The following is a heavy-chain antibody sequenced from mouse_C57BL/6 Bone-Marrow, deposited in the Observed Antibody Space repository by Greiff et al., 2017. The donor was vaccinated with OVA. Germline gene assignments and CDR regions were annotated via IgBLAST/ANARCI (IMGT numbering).Heavy chain of an antibody. V-gene: IGHV3-6*01. Sequence: VQLQQSGPGLVKPSQSLSLACSVTGYSITSGYYWNWIRQFPGNKLEWMGYISYDGSNNYNPSLKNRISITRDTSKNQFFLKLNSVTTEDTATYYCARGGWLRPYYYAMDYWGQGTSVTVSS. J-gene: IGHJ4*01. D-gene: IGHD2-2*01. CDR1: GYSITSGYY. CDR3: ARGGWLRPYYYAMDY. CDR2: ISYDGSN.